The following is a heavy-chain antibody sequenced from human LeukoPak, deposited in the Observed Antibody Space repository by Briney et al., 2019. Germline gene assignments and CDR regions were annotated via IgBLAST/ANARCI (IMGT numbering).Heavy chain of an antibody. CDR2: INPNSGDT. CDR1: GYTFTDYY. CDR3: ARAPRPVDTAMVFDY. D-gene: IGHD5-18*01. V-gene: IGHV1-2*02. Sequence: GASVKVSCKASGYTFTDYYMHWVRQTPGQGLEWMGWINPNSGDTNYAQKFQGRVTMTRDTSISTAYMELSRLRSDDTAVYYCARAPRPVDTAMVFDYWGQGTLVTVSS. J-gene: IGHJ4*02.